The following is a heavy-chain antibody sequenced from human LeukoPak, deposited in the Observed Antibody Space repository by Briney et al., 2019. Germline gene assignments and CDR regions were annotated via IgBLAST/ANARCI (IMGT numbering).Heavy chain of an antibody. CDR1: GGSISSGDYY. J-gene: IGHJ5*02. CDR2: IYYSGST. V-gene: IGHV4-30-4*01. Sequence: SETLSLTCTVSGGSISSGDYYWSGIRQPPGKGLEWIVYIYYSGSTYYNPSLKSRVTISVDTSKNQFSLKLSSVTAADTAVYYCASLYDFWSGYSNWFDPWGQGTLVTVSS. CDR3: ASLYDFWSGYSNWFDP. D-gene: IGHD3-3*01.